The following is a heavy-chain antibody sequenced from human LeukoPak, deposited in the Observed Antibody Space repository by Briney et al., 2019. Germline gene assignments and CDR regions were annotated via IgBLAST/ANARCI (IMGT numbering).Heavy chain of an antibody. V-gene: IGHV1-18*01. CDR3: ARDQVTMVRGVIGY. CDR2: ISAYNGNT. D-gene: IGHD3-10*01. Sequence: ASVKVSCKASGYTFTSYGISWVRQAPGQGLEWMGWISAYNGNTNYAQKLQGRVTMTTDTSTSTAYMELRSLRSDDTAVYYCARDQVTMVRGVIGYWGQGTLVTVSS. J-gene: IGHJ4*02. CDR1: GYTFTSYG.